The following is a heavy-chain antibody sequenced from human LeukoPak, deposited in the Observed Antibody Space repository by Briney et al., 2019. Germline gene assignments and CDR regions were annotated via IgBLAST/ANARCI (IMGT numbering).Heavy chain of an antibody. CDR2: VYYTGST. CDR1: GGSVSSSTSY. J-gene: IGHJ4*02. D-gene: IGHD3-10*01. Sequence: SETLSLTCSVSGGSVSSSTSYWGWFRQPPGKGLEWIGSVYYTGSTYYNPSLKSRLTIFVDTSKNQFSLKLNSVTATDTAVYYCARHYGPWGQGTLVTVSS. V-gene: IGHV4-39*01. CDR3: ARHYGP.